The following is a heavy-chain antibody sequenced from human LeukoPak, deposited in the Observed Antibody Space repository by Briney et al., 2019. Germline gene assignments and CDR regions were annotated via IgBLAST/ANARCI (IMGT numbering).Heavy chain of an antibody. V-gene: IGHV3-48*01. J-gene: IGHJ4*02. CDR3: ARAVGAMRY. CDR1: RFTFSTYS. D-gene: IGHD1-26*01. CDR2: ISSSSSTI. Sequence: GGSLRLPCAASRFTFSTYSMNWVRQAPGKGLEWVSYISSSSSTIYYADSVKGRFTISRDNAKNSLYLQMNSLRAEDTAVYYCARAVGAMRYWGQGTLVTVSS.